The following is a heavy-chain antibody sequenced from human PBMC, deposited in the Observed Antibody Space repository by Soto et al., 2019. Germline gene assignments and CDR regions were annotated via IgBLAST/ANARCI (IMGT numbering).Heavy chain of an antibody. CDR1: GGSISSGDYY. CDR2: IYYSGST. J-gene: IGHJ4*02. V-gene: IGHV4-30-4*01. CDR3: ARAWGLLVEMATIYGYYFDY. Sequence: QVQLQESGPGLVKPSQTLSLTCTVSGGSISSGDYYWSWIRQPPGKGLEWIGYIYYSGSTYYNPSLKSRVTISVATSKNQFSLKLSSVTAADTAVYYCARAWGLLVEMATIYGYYFDYWGQGTLVTVSS. D-gene: IGHD5-12*01.